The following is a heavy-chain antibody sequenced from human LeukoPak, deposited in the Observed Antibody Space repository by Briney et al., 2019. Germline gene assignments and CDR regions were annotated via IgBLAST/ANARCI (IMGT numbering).Heavy chain of an antibody. CDR2: INHSGST. Sequence: SETLSLTCAVYGGSFSGYYWSWIRQPPGKGLEWIGEINHSGSTNYNPSLKSRVTISVDTSKNQFSLKLSSVTAADTAVYYCARETHIAVAGTFYYYGMDVWGQGTTVTVS. D-gene: IGHD6-19*01. CDR3: ARETHIAVAGTFYYYGMDV. J-gene: IGHJ6*02. V-gene: IGHV4-34*01. CDR1: GGSFSGYY.